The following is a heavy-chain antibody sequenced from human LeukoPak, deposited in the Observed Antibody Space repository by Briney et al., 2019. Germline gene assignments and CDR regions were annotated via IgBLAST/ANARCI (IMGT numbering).Heavy chain of an antibody. D-gene: IGHD6-13*01. CDR3: TTGLYSSSWQGVDY. V-gene: IGHV3-15*01. CDR2: IKSKTDGGTT. J-gene: IGHJ4*02. CDR1: GFTFSNAW. Sequence: GGSLRLSCAASGFTFSNAWMSWVRQAPGKGQEWVGRIKSKTDGGTTDYAAPVKGRFTISRDDSKNTLYLQMNSLKTEDTAVYYCTTGLYSSSWQGVDYWGQGTLVTVSS.